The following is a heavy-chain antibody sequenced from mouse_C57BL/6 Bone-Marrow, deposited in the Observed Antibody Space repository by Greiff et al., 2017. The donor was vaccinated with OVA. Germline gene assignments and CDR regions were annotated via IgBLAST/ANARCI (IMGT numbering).Heavy chain of an antibody. J-gene: IGHJ4*01. CDR3: AYYYGSSFLYAMDY. D-gene: IGHD1-1*01. CDR1: GYTFTDYY. V-gene: IGHV1-76*01. CDR2: IYPGSGNT. Sequence: QVQLKQSGAELVRPGASVKLSCKASGYTFTDYYINWVKQRPGQGLEWIARIYPGSGNTYYNEKFKGKATLTAEKSSSTAYMQLSSLTSEDSAVYFCAYYYGSSFLYAMDYWGQGTSVTVSS.